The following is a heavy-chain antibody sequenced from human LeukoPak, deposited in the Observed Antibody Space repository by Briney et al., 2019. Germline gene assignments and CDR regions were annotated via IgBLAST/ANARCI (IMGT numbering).Heavy chain of an antibody. J-gene: IGHJ4*02. Sequence: SEALSLTCTVSGVSISSSSYYWGWPRQPPGKGLEWIGSIYYSGSTYYNPSLKSRVSISVDTSKNQFSLRLNSVTAADTAVYYCARIPLWFGEAGFDYWGQGTLVTVSS. V-gene: IGHV4-39*01. CDR1: GVSISSSSYY. CDR3: ARIPLWFGEAGFDY. D-gene: IGHD3-10*01. CDR2: IYYSGST.